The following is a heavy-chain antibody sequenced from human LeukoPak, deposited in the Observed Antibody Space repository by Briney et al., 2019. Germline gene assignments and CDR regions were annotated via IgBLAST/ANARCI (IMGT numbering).Heavy chain of an antibody. D-gene: IGHD4-23*01. CDR3: ANLLRWEPY. V-gene: IGHV3-48*03. Sequence: GSLRLSCAASGFTFSSYEMNWVRQAPGKGLEWVSYISSSGSTIYYADSVKGRFTISRDNSKNTLYLQMNSLRAEDTAVYYCANLLRWEPYWGQGTLVTVSS. CDR1: GFTFSSYE. CDR2: ISSSGSTI. J-gene: IGHJ4*02.